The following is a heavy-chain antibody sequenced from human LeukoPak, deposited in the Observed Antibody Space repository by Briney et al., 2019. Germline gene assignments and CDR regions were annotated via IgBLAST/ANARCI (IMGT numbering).Heavy chain of an antibody. CDR2: INVYNGNT. V-gene: IGHV1-18*01. D-gene: IGHD1-1*01. J-gene: IGHJ3*02. Sequence: GASVKVSCKTSGYTFTSYGISWVRQAPGQGLEWMGWINVYNGNTNYAQKLQDRVTMTTETSTKMAYMELRSLTSDDTAIYFCARADYEGNNWRDDAFDIWGQGTMVTVSS. CDR3: ARADYEGNNWRDDAFDI. CDR1: GYTFTSYG.